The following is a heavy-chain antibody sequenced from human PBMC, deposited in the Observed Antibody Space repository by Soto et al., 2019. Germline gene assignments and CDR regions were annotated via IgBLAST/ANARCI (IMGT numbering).Heavy chain of an antibody. CDR2: ISYDGSNK. V-gene: IGHV3-30*03. CDR1: GSTFRSYG. J-gene: IGHJ3*02. CDR3: ARGGSSSWYLRNDAFDI. D-gene: IGHD6-13*01. Sequence: GGSLRLSCAASGSTFRSYGMHWVRQAPGKGLEWVAAISYDGSNKNYVDSVKGRFTISRDNSKNTLYLQMNSLRAEDTAVYYCARGGSSSWYLRNDAFDIWGQGTMVTVSS.